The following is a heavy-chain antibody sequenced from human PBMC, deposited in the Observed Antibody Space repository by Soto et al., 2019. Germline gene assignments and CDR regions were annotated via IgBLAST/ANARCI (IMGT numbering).Heavy chain of an antibody. D-gene: IGHD6-19*01. V-gene: IGHV5-51*01. CDR3: ARFSIAVAGSPRTLSDYYYGMDV. CDR2: IYPGDSDT. CDR1: GYSFTSYW. Sequence: PGESLKISCKGSGYSFTSYWIGWVRQMPGKGLEWMGIIYPGDSDTRYSPSFQGQVTISADKSISTAYLQWSSLKASDTAMYYCARFSIAVAGSPRTLSDYYYGMDVWGQGTTVTVSS. J-gene: IGHJ6*02.